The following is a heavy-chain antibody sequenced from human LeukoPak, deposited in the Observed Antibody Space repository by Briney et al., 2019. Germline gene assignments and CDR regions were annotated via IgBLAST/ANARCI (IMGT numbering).Heavy chain of an antibody. CDR3: ARGLLLLWYFDL. Sequence: SETLSLTCTVSGGSISSSIYYWSWIRQPPGKGLEWIGEINHSGSTNYNSSLKSRVTISVDTSKNQFSLKLSSVTAADTAVYYCARGLLLLWYFDLWGRGTLVTVSS. CDR2: INHSGST. V-gene: IGHV4-39*07. J-gene: IGHJ2*01. CDR1: GGSISSSIYY. D-gene: IGHD3-22*01.